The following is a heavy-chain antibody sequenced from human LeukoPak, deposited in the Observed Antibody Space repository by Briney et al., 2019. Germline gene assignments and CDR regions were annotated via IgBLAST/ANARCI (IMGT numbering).Heavy chain of an antibody. CDR3: ARATVPPLTYYFDY. V-gene: IGHV4-39*07. D-gene: IGHD4-11*01. CDR1: GASISSGSNY. CDR2: IYSSGST. Sequence: PSETLSLTCSVSGASISSGSNYWGWIRQPPGKTLEWIGSIYSSGSTYYNPSLKSRVIIIIDTPKNHFSLTLSSVTAADTAVYYCARATVPPLTYYFDYWGQGTLVTVSS. J-gene: IGHJ4*02.